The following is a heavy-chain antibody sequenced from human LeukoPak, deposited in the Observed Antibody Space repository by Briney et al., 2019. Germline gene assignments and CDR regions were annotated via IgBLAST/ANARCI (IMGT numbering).Heavy chain of an antibody. CDR2: INHSGST. J-gene: IGHJ5*02. CDR3: ARGGVTIFGVVIPSNWFDP. CDR1: GYSISSGYY. D-gene: IGHD3-3*01. V-gene: IGHV4-38-2*02. Sequence: SETLSLTCTVSGYSISSGYYWGWIRQPPGKGLEWIGEINHSGSTNYNPSLKSRVTISVDTSKNQFSLKLSSVTAADTAVYYCARGGVTIFGVVIPSNWFDPWGQGTLVTVSS.